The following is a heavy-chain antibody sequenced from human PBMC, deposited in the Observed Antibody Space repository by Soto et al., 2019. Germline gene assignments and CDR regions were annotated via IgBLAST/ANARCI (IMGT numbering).Heavy chain of an antibody. D-gene: IGHD3-9*01. J-gene: IGHJ6*01. V-gene: IGHV3-7*01. CDR3: TRDLTTFRYRYGMDV. CDR2: IRKGRSAK. CDR1: GFTFSSYW. Sequence: PGGSLRISCAASGFTFSSYWMSWVRKAPGKGLEWVASIRKGRSAKYYADSVKGRFTISRDNAKNSLYLQMNSLRAEDTAVYYCTRDLTTFRYRYGMDVWGQGTTVTVSS.